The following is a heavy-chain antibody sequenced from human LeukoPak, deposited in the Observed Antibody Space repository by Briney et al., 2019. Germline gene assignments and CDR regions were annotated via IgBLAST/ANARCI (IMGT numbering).Heavy chain of an antibody. Sequence: GESLKISCKGSGYTFTSYWIGWVRQMPGKGLEWMGIIYPGDSDTRYSPSFQGQVTISADKSISLAYLQWSSLRASDTALYYCARGVDTVMARYFFDNWGQGTLVTVSS. CDR2: IYPGDSDT. CDR1: GYTFTSYW. CDR3: ARGVDTVMARYFFDN. J-gene: IGHJ4*02. V-gene: IGHV5-51*01. D-gene: IGHD5-18*01.